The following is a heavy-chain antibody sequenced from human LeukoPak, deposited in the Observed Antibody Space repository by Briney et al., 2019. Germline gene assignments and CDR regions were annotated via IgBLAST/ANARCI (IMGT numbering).Heavy chain of an antibody. J-gene: IGHJ4*02. V-gene: IGHV3-64*01. CDR3: SRGRGGYYNRFDY. D-gene: IGHD3-9*01. Sequence: GGSLRLSCAASGFTFSSYAMHWVRQAPGKGLEYVSAISSNGGSTYYANSVKGRFTISRDDSKSMAFLQMNSLRTEDTAVYYCSRGRGGYYNRFDYWGQGTLVTVSS. CDR2: ISSNGGST. CDR1: GFTFSSYA.